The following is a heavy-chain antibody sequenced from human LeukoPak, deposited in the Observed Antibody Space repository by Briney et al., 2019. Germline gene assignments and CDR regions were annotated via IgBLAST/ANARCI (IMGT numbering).Heavy chain of an antibody. Sequence: PGGSLRLSCAASGFTFSSYWMHWVRQAPGKGLVWVSRITSDATSTVYADSVKGRFTISRDNSKNTLYLQMNSLRAEDTAVYYCASDSYSPEYFQHWGQGTLVTVSS. V-gene: IGHV3-74*01. CDR2: ITSDATST. J-gene: IGHJ1*01. CDR3: ASDSYSPEYFQH. D-gene: IGHD2-15*01. CDR1: GFTFSSYW.